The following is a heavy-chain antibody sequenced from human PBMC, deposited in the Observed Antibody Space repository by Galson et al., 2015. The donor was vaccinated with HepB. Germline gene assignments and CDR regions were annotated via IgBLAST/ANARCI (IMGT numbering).Heavy chain of an antibody. CDR1: GGSISSSNW. Sequence: LSLTCAVSGGSISSSNWWSWVRQPPGKGLEWIGSIHYSGNAYYNPSLKSRVTMSADTSNNQFSLKVTSVTAADTAVYYCARGIGRDYSPIWGQGTLVTVSS. J-gene: IGHJ4*02. V-gene: IGHV4-4*02. CDR2: IHYSGNA. D-gene: IGHD4-11*01. CDR3: ARGIGRDYSPI.